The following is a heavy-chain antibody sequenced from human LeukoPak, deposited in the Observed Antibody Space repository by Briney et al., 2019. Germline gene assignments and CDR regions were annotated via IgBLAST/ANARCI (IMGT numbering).Heavy chain of an antibody. V-gene: IGHV3-48*02. J-gene: IGHJ6*02. CDR3: AKVIRGGYGMDV. CDR1: GFTFSSFG. CDR2: ISDSSSLT. Sequence: PGGSLKLSCAASGFTFSSFGMNWVRQAPGKGREWVSYISDSSSLTYYADSVKSRFTISRDNAKNSLSLQLNSLRDEDTAVYFCAKVIRGGYGMDVWGQGTTVTVSS. D-gene: IGHD3-10*01.